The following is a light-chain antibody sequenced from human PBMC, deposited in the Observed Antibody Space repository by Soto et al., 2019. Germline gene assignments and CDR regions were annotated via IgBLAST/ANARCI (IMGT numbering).Light chain of an antibody. CDR3: HQYSSYPWT. CDR1: QSIGRW. Sequence: DIHMTQSPSTLSPSVGDRVTITCRSSQSIGRWLAWFQQIPGKAPKVLIYDASTLQSGVPSRFSGSGSETEFTLTINGLQPEDCATYYCHQYSSYPWTFGQGSKVEVK. CDR2: DAS. J-gene: IGKJ1*01. V-gene: IGKV1-5*01.